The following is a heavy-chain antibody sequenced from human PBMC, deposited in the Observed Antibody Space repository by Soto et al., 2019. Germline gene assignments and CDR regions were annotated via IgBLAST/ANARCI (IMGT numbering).Heavy chain of an antibody. CDR1: GYSFCTSG. CDR2: ISAYNGNT. CDR3: ARAGQYYDSSGYAN. J-gene: IGHJ4*02. Sequence: XSGKVCCNASGYSFCTSGISCVRQAPGQGLEWMGWISAYNGNTNYDQKLQDRATMTTDTSTNTAYLELRSLRSDDTAVYYCARAGQYYDSSGYANWGQGPLVTVSS. D-gene: IGHD3-22*01. V-gene: IGHV1-18*01.